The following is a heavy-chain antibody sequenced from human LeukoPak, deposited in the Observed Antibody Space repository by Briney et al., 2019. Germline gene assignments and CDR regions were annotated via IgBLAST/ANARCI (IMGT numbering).Heavy chain of an antibody. D-gene: IGHD4-17*01. CDR2: INTNTGNP. Sequence: ASVKVSCKASGYTFTSYAMNWVRQAPGQGLEWMGWINTNTGNPTYAQGFTGRFVFSLDTSVSTAYLQISSLKAEDTAVYYCASPTVTTYYYYGMDVWGQGTTVTVSS. CDR3: ASPTVTTYYYYGMDV. V-gene: IGHV7-4-1*02. J-gene: IGHJ6*02. CDR1: GYTFTSYA.